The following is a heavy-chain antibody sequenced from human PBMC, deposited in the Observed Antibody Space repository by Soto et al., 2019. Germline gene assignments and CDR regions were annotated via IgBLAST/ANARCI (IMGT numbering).Heavy chain of an antibody. CDR3: ARTAASTDREIDY. CDR1: GFTFSSYA. J-gene: IGHJ4*02. Sequence: GGSLRLSCAASGFTFSSYAMSWVRQSPGKWLEWVSTISGSGGSTYYADSVKGRFTISRDNSKNTLYLQMNSRRAEDTAVFYCARTAASTDREIDYWGQGTLVTVSS. V-gene: IGHV3-23*01. D-gene: IGHD6-13*01. CDR2: ISGSGGST.